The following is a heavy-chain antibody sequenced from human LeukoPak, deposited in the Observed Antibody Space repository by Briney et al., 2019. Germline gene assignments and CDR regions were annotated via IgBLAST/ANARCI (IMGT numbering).Heavy chain of an antibody. CDR1: GGSISSSSYY. D-gene: IGHD6-19*01. J-gene: IGHJ3*02. CDR3: ARDTPLRQWLDHDAFDI. Sequence: PSETLSLTCTVSGGSISSSSYYWGWIRQPPGKGLEWIGSIYYSGSTYYNPSLKSRVTISVDTSKNQFSLKLSSVTAADTAVYYCARDTPLRQWLDHDAFDIWGQGTMVTVSS. CDR2: IYYSGST. V-gene: IGHV4-39*07.